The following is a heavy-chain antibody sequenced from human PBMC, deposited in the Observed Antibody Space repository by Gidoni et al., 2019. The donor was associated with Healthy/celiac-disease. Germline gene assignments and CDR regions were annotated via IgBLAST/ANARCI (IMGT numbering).Heavy chain of an antibody. Sequence: QVQLVESGGGVVQPGRYLRLSCAASGFTFSSYAMHWVRQAPGKGLEWVAVISYDGSNKYYADSVKGRFTISRDNSKNTLYLQMNSLRAEDTAVYYCARDYYDSSGYYYYFDYWGQGTLVTVSS. J-gene: IGHJ4*02. CDR1: GFTFSSYA. CDR3: ARDYYDSSGYYYYFDY. CDR2: ISYDGSNK. D-gene: IGHD3-22*01. V-gene: IGHV3-30-3*01.